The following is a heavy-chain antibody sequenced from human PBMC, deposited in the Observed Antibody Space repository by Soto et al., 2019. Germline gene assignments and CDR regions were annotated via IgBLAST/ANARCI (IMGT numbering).Heavy chain of an antibody. Sequence: ASVKVSCKASGYTFTSYAMHWVRQAPGQGLEWMGIINPSGGSTSYAQKYQGRVTMTRDTSTSTVYMELSSPRSEDTAVYYCASYSNYEHPPPDYMDVWGKGTTVTVSS. D-gene: IGHD4-4*01. CDR2: INPSGGST. V-gene: IGHV1-46*01. CDR1: GYTFTSYA. J-gene: IGHJ6*03. CDR3: ASYSNYEHPPPDYMDV.